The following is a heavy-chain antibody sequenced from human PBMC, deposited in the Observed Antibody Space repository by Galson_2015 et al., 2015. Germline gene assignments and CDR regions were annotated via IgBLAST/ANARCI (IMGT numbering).Heavy chain of an antibody. J-gene: IGHJ4*02. CDR2: IHSSGDT. Sequence: ETLSLTCTVSGGSVSSGSYYWSWIRQPPGKGLEWIAYIHSSGDTSYNPSLKSRVTVSLDASKNQFSLNLESVTAADTAVYYCAKYISSGLDSWGQGTLVTVSS. D-gene: IGHD6-25*01. V-gene: IGHV4-61*01. CDR1: GGSVSSGSYY. CDR3: AKYISSGLDS.